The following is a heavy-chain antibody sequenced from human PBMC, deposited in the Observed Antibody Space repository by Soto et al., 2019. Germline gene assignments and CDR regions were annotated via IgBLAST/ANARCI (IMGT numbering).Heavy chain of an antibody. CDR1: GGSISSGGYY. V-gene: IGHV4-31*03. Sequence: SETLSLTCTVSGGSISSGGYYWSWIRQHPGKGLEWIGYIYYSGSTYYNPSLKSRVTISVDTSKNQFSLKLSSVTAAATAVYYCARGHIVVVVAATSPPNWFDPWGQGTLVTVSS. J-gene: IGHJ5*02. CDR3: ARGHIVVVVAATSPPNWFDP. D-gene: IGHD2-15*01. CDR2: IYYSGST.